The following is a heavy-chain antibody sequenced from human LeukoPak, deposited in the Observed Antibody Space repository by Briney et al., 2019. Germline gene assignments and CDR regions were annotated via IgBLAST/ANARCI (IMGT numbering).Heavy chain of an antibody. CDR2: IIPIFGTA. V-gene: IGHV1-69*13. J-gene: IGHJ6*02. CDR1: GGTFSSYT. CDR3: ARGLPDTAMVKGYYYYGMDV. D-gene: IGHD5-18*01. Sequence: SVKVSCKASGGTFSSYTISWVRQAPGQGLEWMGGIIPIFGTANYAQKFQGRVTITADESTSTAYMELSSLRSEDTAVYYCARGLPDTAMVKGYYYYGMDVWGQGTTVTVSS.